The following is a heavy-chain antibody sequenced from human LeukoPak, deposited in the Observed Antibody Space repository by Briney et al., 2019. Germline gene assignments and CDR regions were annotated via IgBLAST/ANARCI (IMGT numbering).Heavy chain of an antibody. CDR3: TKANWRYFDY. Sequence: GGSLRLSCAASGFTFSTYVMSWVRQAPGKGLEWVSAISGSGGSTYYADSVKGRFTISRDNSKNTLYLQMNSLGADDTAVYYCTKANWRYFDYWGQGTLVTVSS. V-gene: IGHV3-23*01. CDR1: GFTFSTYV. CDR2: ISGSGGST. J-gene: IGHJ4*02. D-gene: IGHD1-1*01.